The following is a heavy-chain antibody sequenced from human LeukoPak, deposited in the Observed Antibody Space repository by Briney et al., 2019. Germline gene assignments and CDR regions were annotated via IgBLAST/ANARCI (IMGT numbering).Heavy chain of an antibody. V-gene: IGHV3-53*01. D-gene: IGHD5-24*01. CDR2: LYSDGRT. CDR1: GFTVSSNT. Sequence: GGSLRLSCAASGFTVSSNTTSWVRQAPGKGLELVSVLYSDGRTYYADSVKGRFTISRDNSKNTLFLQMNSLRAEDTAVYYCLLATINSGLFHYWGQGTLVTVSS. J-gene: IGHJ4*02. CDR3: LLATINSGLFHY.